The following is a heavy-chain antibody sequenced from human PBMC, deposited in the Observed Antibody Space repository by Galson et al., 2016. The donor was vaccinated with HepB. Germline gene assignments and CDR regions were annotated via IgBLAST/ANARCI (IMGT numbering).Heavy chain of an antibody. Sequence: LSLTCTVSSDPVTSGTYYWSWVRQSPGKGLDWIGYIHDSGNTNYNPSIKSRVTISRDTSKNQFFLELTSVTAADTAVYYCARDEGFDNGMDVRGQGTPVSLAS. V-gene: IGHV4-61*01. CDR1: SDPVTSGTYY. CDR3: ARDEGFDNGMDV. D-gene: IGHD3-9*01. CDR2: IHDSGNT. J-gene: IGHJ6*02.